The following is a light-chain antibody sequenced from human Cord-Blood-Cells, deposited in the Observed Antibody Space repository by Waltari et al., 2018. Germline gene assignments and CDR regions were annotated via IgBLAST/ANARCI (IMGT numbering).Light chain of an antibody. V-gene: IGKV3-20*01. CDR1: QRVSSSY. J-gene: IGKJ2*01. Sequence: ELVLTQSPGTLSLSPGERATLSCRASQRVSSSYLAWYQQNPGQTPRLLIYGASSRATGIPDRFSGSGSGTDFTLTISRLEPEDFAVYYCQQYGSSPYTFGQGTKLEIK. CDR2: GAS. CDR3: QQYGSSPYT.